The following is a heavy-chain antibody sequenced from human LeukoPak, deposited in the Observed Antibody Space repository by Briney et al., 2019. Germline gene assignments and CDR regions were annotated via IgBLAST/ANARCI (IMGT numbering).Heavy chain of an antibody. CDR3: ARGRSAYDFWSGYSKYYFDY. V-gene: IGHV4-34*01. CDR1: GGSFSGYY. Sequence: PSETLSLTCAVYGGSFSGYYWSWIRQPPGKGLEWIGEINHSGSTNYNPSLKSRVTISVDTSKNQFSLELSSVTAADTAVYYCARGRSAYDFWSGYSKYYFDYWGQGTLVTVSS. J-gene: IGHJ4*02. CDR2: INHSGST. D-gene: IGHD3-3*01.